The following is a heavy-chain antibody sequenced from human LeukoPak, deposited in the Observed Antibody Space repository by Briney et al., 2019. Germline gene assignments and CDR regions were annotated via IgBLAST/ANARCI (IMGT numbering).Heavy chain of an antibody. CDR3: TTRRLYCSSSTCSRSQVGQ. D-gene: IGHD2-2*01. CDR2: INGNSGTGTT. J-gene: IGHJ4*02. CDR1: GFTFRNYC. Sequence: GGSLRLSCAASGFTFRNYCMSWVRQAPGKGLEWVGRINGNSGTGTTYYAAHVTGRFSISRDESKNTVALQMNSLKSEDTAVYYCTTRRLYCSSSTCSRSQVGQWGQGSLVTVPS. V-gene: IGHV3-15*01.